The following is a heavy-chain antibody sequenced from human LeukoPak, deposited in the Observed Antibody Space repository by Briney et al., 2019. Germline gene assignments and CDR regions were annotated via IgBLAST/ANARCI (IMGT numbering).Heavy chain of an antibody. J-gene: IGHJ4*02. Sequence: ASVKVSCKASGGTFSSYAISWVQQAPGQGLEWMGRIIPIFGTANYAQKFQGRVTITADKSTSTAYMELSSLRSEDTAVYYCARSPPLGDFWSGYYHPAPDYWGQGTLVTVSS. CDR3: ARSPPLGDFWSGYYHPAPDY. V-gene: IGHV1-69*06. CDR1: GGTFSSYA. D-gene: IGHD3-3*01. CDR2: IIPIFGTA.